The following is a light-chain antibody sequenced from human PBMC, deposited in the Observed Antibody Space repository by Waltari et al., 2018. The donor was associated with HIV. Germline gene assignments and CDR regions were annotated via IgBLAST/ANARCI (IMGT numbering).Light chain of an antibody. Sequence: QPLLTQPPSPSGLPGPRFTIPCSATISNIAKTTVHSYQQFPGTAPNLLIYNNNQRPSGVPDRFSGSKSGSSASLAIRGLQSEDEADYYCASWDDRLSGQGVFGGGTRLTVL. V-gene: IGLV1-44*01. CDR1: ISNIAKTT. CDR3: ASWDDRLSGQGV. J-gene: IGLJ3*02. CDR2: NNN.